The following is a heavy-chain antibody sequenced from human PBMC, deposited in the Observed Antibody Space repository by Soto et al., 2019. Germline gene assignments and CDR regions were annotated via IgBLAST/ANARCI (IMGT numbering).Heavy chain of an antibody. Sequence: ASVKVSCKDSGYTFTSYGISWVRPAPGQGLDCMGWISAYNGNTNYAQKLQGRVTMTTDTSTSTAYMELRSLRSDDTAVYYCARYASRSWYDDILTGYPFHGMDVWG. J-gene: IGHJ6*02. D-gene: IGHD3-9*01. CDR1: GYTFTSYG. CDR2: ISAYNGNT. V-gene: IGHV1-18*01. CDR3: ARYASRSWYDDILTGYPFHGMDV.